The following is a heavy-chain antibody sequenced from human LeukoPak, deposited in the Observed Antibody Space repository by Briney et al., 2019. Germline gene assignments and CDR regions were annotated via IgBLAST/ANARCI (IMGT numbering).Heavy chain of an antibody. D-gene: IGHD4-17*01. J-gene: IGHJ4*02. CDR1: GGSISSSSYY. CDR2: IYYSRSI. V-gene: IGHV4-39*01. CDR3: ARLPTVTFFDY. Sequence: SETLSLTCTVSGGSISSSSYYWGWIRQPPGKGLEWIGSIYYSRSIYYNPSLKSRATISVDTSKNQFSLKLSSVTAADTAVYYCARLPTVTFFDYWGQGTLVTVSS.